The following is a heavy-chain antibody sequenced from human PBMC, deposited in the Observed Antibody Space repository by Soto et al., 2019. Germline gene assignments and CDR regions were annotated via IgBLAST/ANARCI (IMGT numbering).Heavy chain of an antibody. CDR2: IWYDGSNK. CDR1: GFTFSSYG. J-gene: IGHJ6*02. V-gene: IGHV3-33*01. Sequence: GGSLRLSCAASGFTFSSYGMHWVRQAPGKGLEWVAVIWYDGSNKYYADSVKGRFTISRDNSKNTLYLQMNSLRAEDTAVYYCARERIRLYYDSSGYYLYYYYGMDVWGQGTTVTVSS. D-gene: IGHD3-22*01. CDR3: ARERIRLYYDSSGYYLYYYYGMDV.